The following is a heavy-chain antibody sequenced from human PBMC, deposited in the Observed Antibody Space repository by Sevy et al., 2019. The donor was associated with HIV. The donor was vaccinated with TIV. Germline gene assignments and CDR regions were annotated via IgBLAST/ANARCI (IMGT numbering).Heavy chain of an antibody. CDR3: ARDRDPVVVVAATLDY. V-gene: IGHV3-30-3*01. CDR1: GFTFSSYA. Sequence: GGSLRLSCAASGFTFSSYAMHWVRQAPGKGLEWVAVISYDGSNKYYADSVKGRFTISRDNSKNTLYLQMNSLRAEDTAVYYCARDRDPVVVVAATLDYRGQGTLVTVSS. J-gene: IGHJ4*02. D-gene: IGHD2-15*01. CDR2: ISYDGSNK.